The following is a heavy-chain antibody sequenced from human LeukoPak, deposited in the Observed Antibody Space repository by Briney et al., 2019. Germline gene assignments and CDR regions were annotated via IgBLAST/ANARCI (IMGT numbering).Heavy chain of an antibody. CDR2: IYHSGST. V-gene: IGHV4-38-2*02. D-gene: IGHD2-2*02. CDR1: GYSISSGYY. CDR3: ARVSAAILHYCYYYMDV. J-gene: IGHJ6*03. Sequence: PSETLSLTCTVSGYSISSGYYWGWIRQPPGKGLEWIGSIYHSGSTYYNPSLKSRVTISVDTSKNQFSLKLSSVTAADTAVYYCARVSAAILHYCYYYMDVWGKGTTVTVSS.